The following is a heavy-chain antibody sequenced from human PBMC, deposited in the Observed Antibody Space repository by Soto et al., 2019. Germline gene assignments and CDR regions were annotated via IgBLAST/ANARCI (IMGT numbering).Heavy chain of an antibody. Sequence: QVQLQESGPGLVKASQTLSLTCTVSGGSISNGRFYWRWIRQHPGKGLEWIGYIYYRGKSLYNPFLRSGVTMSVDASKNQFSLKLSSVTAADTAVYYCAKKIRDWGQGNRVTVAS. J-gene: IGHJ4*02. V-gene: IGHV4-31*03. CDR1: GGSISNGRFY. CDR2: IYYRGKS. CDR3: AKKIRD.